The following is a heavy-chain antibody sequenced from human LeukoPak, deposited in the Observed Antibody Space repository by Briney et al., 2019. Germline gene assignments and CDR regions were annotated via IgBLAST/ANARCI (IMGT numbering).Heavy chain of an antibody. V-gene: IGHV3-21*01. CDR3: ARVGLITMIVDAFDI. J-gene: IGHJ3*02. CDR2: ISSSSSYI. D-gene: IGHD3-22*01. Sequence: GGSLRLSCAASGFTFSSYSMNWVRQAPGKGLEWVSSISSSSSYIYYADSVKGRFTISRDNAKNSLYLQMNGLRAEDTAVYYCARVGLITMIVDAFDIWGQGTMVTVSS. CDR1: GFTFSSYS.